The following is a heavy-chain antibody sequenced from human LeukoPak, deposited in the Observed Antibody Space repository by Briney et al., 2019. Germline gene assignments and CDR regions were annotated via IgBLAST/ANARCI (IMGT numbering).Heavy chain of an antibody. CDR2: IDQSGGRN. CDR3: TRDVEGGTFDI. D-gene: IGHD3-16*01. CDR1: GFTFSRFW. Sequence: GGSLRLSCAASGFTFSRFWLNWVRQAPARGREWVANIDQSGGRNNYVDSVKGRFTISRDNAKNSLFLEMSSLRADDTAVYFCTRDVEGGTFDIWGQGTTVTVSS. V-gene: IGHV3-7*05. J-gene: IGHJ3*02.